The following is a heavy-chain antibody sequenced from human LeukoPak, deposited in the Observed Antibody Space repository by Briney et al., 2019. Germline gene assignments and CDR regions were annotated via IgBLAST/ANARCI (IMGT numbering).Heavy chain of an antibody. CDR1: GYTFTSYG. J-gene: IGHJ4*02. V-gene: IGHV1-18*01. Sequence: ASVKVSCKASGYTFTSYGISWVRQAPGQGLEWMGWISAYNGNTNYAQKLQGRVTMTTDTSTSTAYMELRSLRSDDTAVYYCATGMIIVGATTVDYWGQGTLVTVSS. CDR2: ISAYNGNT. D-gene: IGHD1-26*01. CDR3: ATGMIIVGATTVDY.